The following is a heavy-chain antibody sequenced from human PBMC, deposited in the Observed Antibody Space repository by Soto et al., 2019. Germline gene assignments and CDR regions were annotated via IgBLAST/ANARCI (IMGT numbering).Heavy chain of an antibody. V-gene: IGHV4-30-4*01. CDR2: MYYTGST. CDR1: GGSISSGDYY. J-gene: IGHJ4*02. D-gene: IGHD4-17*01. CDR3: AREDFRAVTPDY. Sequence: QVQLQESGPGLVKPSQTLSLTCTVSGGSISSGDYYWRWIRQTPGKGLEWIGYMYYTGSTYYNPSLKSRVTISVDTSKNQCSLKLSSVTAADTAVYYCAREDFRAVTPDYWGKGTLVTVSS.